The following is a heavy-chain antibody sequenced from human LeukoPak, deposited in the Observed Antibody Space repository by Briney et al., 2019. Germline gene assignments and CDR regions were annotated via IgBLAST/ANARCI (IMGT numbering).Heavy chain of an antibody. CDR2: INPNSGGT. CDR1: GYTFTGYY. J-gene: IGHJ4*02. D-gene: IGHD3-10*01. Sequence: GASVTVSCTASGYTFTGYYMHWVRQAPGQGLEWMGWINPNSGGTNYAQKFQGRVTMTRDTSISTAYMELSRLRSDDTAVYYCARLRSYGSGSYYFDYWGQGTLVTVSS. CDR3: ARLRSYGSGSYYFDY. V-gene: IGHV1-2*02.